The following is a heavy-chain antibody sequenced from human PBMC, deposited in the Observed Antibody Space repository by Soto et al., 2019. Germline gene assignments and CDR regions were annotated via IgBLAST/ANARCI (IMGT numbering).Heavy chain of an antibody. CDR1: GFTFSTYW. CDR3: ARGDNPDY. CDR2: IKQDGSEK. D-gene: IGHD1-1*01. Sequence: EVQLVGSGGGLVQPGGSLRLSCAASGFTFSTYWMTWVRQAPGKGLEWVANIKQDGSEKYYVDSVKGRFTISRDNAKNSLYLQMNSLXXEXXXXYYCARGDNPDYWGQGTLVTXSS. V-gene: IGHV3-7*01. J-gene: IGHJ4*02.